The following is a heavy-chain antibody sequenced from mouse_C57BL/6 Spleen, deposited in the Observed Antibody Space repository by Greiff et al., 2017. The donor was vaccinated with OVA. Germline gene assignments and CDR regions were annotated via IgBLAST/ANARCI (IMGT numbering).Heavy chain of an antibody. J-gene: IGHJ4*01. Sequence: VQLQESGAELVKPGASVKLSCKASGYTFTEYTIHWVKQRSGQGLEWIGWFYPGSGSIKYNEKFKDKATLTAEKSSSTGYMELSRLTSEDSAVYFCARHEDYGYAMDYWGQGTSVTVSS. CDR1: GYTFTEYT. D-gene: IGHD1-1*02. CDR2: FYPGSGSI. CDR3: ARHEDYGYAMDY. V-gene: IGHV1-62-2*01.